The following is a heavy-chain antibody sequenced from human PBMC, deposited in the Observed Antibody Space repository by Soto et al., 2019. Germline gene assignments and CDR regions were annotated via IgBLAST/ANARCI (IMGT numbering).Heavy chain of an antibody. CDR3: ARALGDILTGYYISGY. J-gene: IGHJ4*02. V-gene: IGHV1-2*04. CDR2: INPNSGGT. CDR1: GYTFTGYY. Sequence: ASVKVSCKASGYTFTGYYMHWVRQAPGQGLEWMGWINPNSGGTNYAQKLQGWVTMTRDTSMSTAYMELRSLRSDDTAVYYCARALGDILTGYYISGYWGQGTLVTVSS. D-gene: IGHD3-9*01.